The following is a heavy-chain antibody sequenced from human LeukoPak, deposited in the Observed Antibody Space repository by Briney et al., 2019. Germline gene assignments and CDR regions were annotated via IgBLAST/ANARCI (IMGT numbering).Heavy chain of an antibody. CDR3: AKALLWFGEYPRDFDY. V-gene: IGHV3-23*01. CDR2: ISGSGGST. CDR1: GFTFSSYA. J-gene: IGHJ4*02. D-gene: IGHD3-10*01. Sequence: GGSLRLSCAASGFTFSSYAMSWVRQAPGKGLEWVSAISGSGGSTYYADSVKGRFTISRDNSKNTLYLQMNSLRAEDTAVYYSAKALLWFGEYPRDFDYWGQGTLVTVSS.